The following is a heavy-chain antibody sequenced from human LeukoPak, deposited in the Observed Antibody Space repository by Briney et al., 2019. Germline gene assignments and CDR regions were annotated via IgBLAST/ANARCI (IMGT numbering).Heavy chain of an antibody. CDR1: GGSISIYY. CDR3: ARAFNYCDSSGTRWYFDL. Sequence: SETLSLTCTVSGGSISIYYWSWIRQPAGKGLEWIGRIYTSGITNYNPSLKSRVTMSVATSKNQFSLRLRSVTAADTAVYYCARAFNYCDSSGTRWYFDLWGRGTLVTVSS. J-gene: IGHJ2*01. CDR2: IYTSGIT. D-gene: IGHD3-22*01. V-gene: IGHV4-4*07.